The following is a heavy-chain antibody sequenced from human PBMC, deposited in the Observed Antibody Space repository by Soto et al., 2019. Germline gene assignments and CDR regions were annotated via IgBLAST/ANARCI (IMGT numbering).Heavy chain of an antibody. CDR2: VWYDGGNK. CDR3: VRAAGYSGNDYVYYYGMDV. V-gene: IGHV3-33*01. CDR1: GFTFSSYG. J-gene: IGHJ6*02. Sequence: QVQLVESGGGVVQPGRSLRLSCAASGFTFSSYGMHWVRQAPGKGLEWVALVWYDGGNKYYADSVKGRFTISRDNSKNTLYLQMNSLRDEDTAVYYCVRAAGYSGNDYVYYYGMDVWGHGPTVTVSS. D-gene: IGHD5-12*01.